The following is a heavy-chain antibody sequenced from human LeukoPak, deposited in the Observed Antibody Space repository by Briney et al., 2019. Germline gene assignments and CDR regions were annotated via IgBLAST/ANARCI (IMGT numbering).Heavy chain of an antibody. CDR3: ARGYIDQLLWDYYMDV. V-gene: IGHV1-46*01. J-gene: IGHJ6*03. D-gene: IGHD2-2*01. CDR1: GYTFTSYY. CDR2: INPSGGST. Sequence: ASVKVSCKASGYTFTSYYMHWVRQAPGQGLEWMGIINPSGGSTSYAQKFQGRVTMTRDTSTSTVYMELSSLRSDDTAVYYCARGYIDQLLWDYYMDVWGKGTTVTVSS.